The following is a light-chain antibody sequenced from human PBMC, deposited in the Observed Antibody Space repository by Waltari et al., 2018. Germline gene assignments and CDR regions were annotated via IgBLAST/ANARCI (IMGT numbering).Light chain of an antibody. CDR1: QSLVHSDGNTY. J-gene: IGKJ2*01. Sequence: DVVMTQSPLSLPVTLGQPASISCRSSQSLVHSDGNTYLNWFQQRPGQSPRRLIYKVSNRDSGVPDRFSGSWSGTDFTLKISRVEAEDVGLYYCVQGTHWLYTFGQGTKLEIK. V-gene: IGKV2-30*02. CDR3: VQGTHWLYT. CDR2: KVS.